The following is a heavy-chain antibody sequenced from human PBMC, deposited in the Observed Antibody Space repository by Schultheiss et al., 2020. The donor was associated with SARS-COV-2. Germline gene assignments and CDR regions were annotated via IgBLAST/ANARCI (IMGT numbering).Heavy chain of an antibody. CDR2: INHSGST. Sequence: SETLSLTCAVYGGSFSGYYWSWIRQPPGKGLEWIGEINHSGSTNYNPSLKSRVTISVDTSKNQFSLKLSSVTAADTAVYYCARSYGSGSLGGMDVWGQGTTVTVSS. CDR3: ARSYGSGSLGGMDV. CDR1: GGSFSGYY. J-gene: IGHJ6*02. D-gene: IGHD3-10*01. V-gene: IGHV4-34*01.